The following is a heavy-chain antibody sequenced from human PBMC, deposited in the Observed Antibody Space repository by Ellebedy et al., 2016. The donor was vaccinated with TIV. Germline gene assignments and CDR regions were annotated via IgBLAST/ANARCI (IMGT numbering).Heavy chain of an antibody. Sequence: PGGSLRLSCAASGFTFSTFWMNWASQAPGKGLEWAANIKQVGTETNYVDSLKGRFTISRDNGKNSLSLQMNSLRVEDTAVYYCARGLSDYDDCQLDHWGQGALVTVSS. V-gene: IGHV3-7*03. J-gene: IGHJ4*02. CDR2: IKQVGTET. CDR1: GFTFSTFW. D-gene: IGHD4-17*01. CDR3: ARGLSDYDDCQLDH.